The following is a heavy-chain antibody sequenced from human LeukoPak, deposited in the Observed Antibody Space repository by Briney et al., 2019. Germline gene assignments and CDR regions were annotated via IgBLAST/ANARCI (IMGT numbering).Heavy chain of an antibody. J-gene: IGHJ6*04. CDR1: GGTVSSYA. V-gene: IGHV1-69*01. CDR3: ARRGRAAAVLGYYYGMDV. D-gene: IGHD6-13*01. Sequence: SVKLSCKASGGTVSSYAISWLRQAPGQGLEWMLGIIPIFGTANYAQKFQGRVTITADESTSTVYMELSSLRSEDTAVYYCARRGRAAAVLGYYYGMDVWGKGTTVTVSS. CDR2: IIPIFGTA.